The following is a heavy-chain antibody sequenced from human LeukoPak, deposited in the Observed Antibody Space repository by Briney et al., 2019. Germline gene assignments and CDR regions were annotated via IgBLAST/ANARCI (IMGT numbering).Heavy chain of an antibody. CDR3: ATEQVSGSAWGFDY. CDR1: DGSISRYL. Sequence: ESVPGLVKPSETLSLTCAVSDGSISRYLCSWIRQPAGKGLEWLERIPTSGTTTYSPSIQSRVPRSRDTYKTQISLRLSSVTAADTAVYYCATEQVSGSAWGFDYWGQGSLVTVSS. D-gene: IGHD6-19*01. J-gene: IGHJ4*02. CDR2: IPTSGTT. V-gene: IGHV4-4*07.